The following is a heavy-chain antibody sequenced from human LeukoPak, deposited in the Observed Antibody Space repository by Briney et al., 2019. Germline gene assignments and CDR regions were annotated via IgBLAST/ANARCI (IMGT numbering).Heavy chain of an antibody. D-gene: IGHD5-24*01. J-gene: IGHJ4*02. CDR1: GGSISSYY. CDR3: ASGEMATITSIDY. V-gene: IGHV4-59*01. Sequence: PSETLSLTCTVSGGSISSYYWSWIRQPPGKGLEWIGYIYYSGSTNYNPSLKSRVTISVDTSKNQCSLKLSSVTAADTAVYYCASGEMATITSIDYWGQGTLVTVSS. CDR2: IYYSGST.